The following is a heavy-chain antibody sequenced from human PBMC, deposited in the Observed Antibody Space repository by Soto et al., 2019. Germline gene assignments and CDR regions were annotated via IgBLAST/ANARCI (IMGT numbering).Heavy chain of an antibody. Sequence: GESLKISCKGSGYISTTYWIAWVRQMPGKGLEWMGIIYPGDSDTRYSPSFQGQVTISADKSIGTAYLQWSSLKASDTAMYYCARRLVNTDMFDYWGQGTLVTVSS. CDR2: IYPGDSDT. CDR1: GYISTTYW. V-gene: IGHV5-51*01. D-gene: IGHD5-18*01. J-gene: IGHJ4*02. CDR3: ARRLVNTDMFDY.